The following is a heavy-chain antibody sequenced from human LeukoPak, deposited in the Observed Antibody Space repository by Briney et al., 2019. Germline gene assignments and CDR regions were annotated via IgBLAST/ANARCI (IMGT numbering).Heavy chain of an antibody. CDR3: ARQKESGWPEYYFDY. D-gene: IGHD6-19*01. CDR2: IYYSGST. J-gene: IGHJ4*02. Sequence: SSYGMHWVRQPPGKGLEWIGSIYYSGSTYYNPSLKSRVTISVDTSKDQLSLKLSSVTAADTAVYYCARQKESGWPEYYFDYWGQGTLVTVSS. V-gene: IGHV4-39*01. CDR1: SSYG.